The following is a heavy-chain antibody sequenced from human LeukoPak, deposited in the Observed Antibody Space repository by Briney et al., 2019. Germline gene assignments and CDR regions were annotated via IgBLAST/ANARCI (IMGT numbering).Heavy chain of an antibody. CDR1: GYTLTELS. Sequence: ASVKVSCKVSGYTLTELSMHWVRQAPGKGLEWMGGFDPEDGETVYAQKFQGRVTMTEDTSTDTAYMELGSLRSEDTAVYYCATDQSVVVVAATRYYGMDVWAKGPRSPSP. D-gene: IGHD2-15*01. CDR2: FDPEDGET. CDR3: ATDQSVVVVAATRYYGMDV. J-gene: IGHJ6*02. V-gene: IGHV1-24*01.